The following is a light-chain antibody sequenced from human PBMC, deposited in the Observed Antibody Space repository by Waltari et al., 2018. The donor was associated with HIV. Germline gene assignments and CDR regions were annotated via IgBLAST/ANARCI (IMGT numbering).Light chain of an antibody. CDR3: QQSYSTPFT. Sequence: DIQMTQSPSSLSASVGDRVTITCQASQDISNYLNWDQQKPGKAPKLLIYDASNLETGVPSRFSGSVSVTDFTFTISSLQPEDFATYYCQQSYSTPFTFGPGTKVDIK. CDR1: QDISNY. V-gene: IGKV1-33*01. CDR2: DAS. J-gene: IGKJ3*01.